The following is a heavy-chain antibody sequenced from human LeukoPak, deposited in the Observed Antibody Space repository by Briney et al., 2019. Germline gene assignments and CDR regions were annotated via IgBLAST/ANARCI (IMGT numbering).Heavy chain of an antibody. CDR2: IYHSGST. Sequence: PSETLSLTCTVSGYSISSGYYWGWIRQPPGKGLEWIGSIYHSGSTYYNPSLKSRVTISVDTSKNQFSPKLSSVTAADTAVYYCARGGIAVYAFDIWGQGTMVTVSS. CDR1: GYSISSGYY. D-gene: IGHD6-19*01. CDR3: ARGGIAVYAFDI. V-gene: IGHV4-38-2*02. J-gene: IGHJ3*02.